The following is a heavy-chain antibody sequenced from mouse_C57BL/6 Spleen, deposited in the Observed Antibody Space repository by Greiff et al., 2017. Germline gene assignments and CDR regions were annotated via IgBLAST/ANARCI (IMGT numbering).Heavy chain of an antibody. CDR1: GYTFTDYD. J-gene: IGHJ4*01. CDR3: TSTYDGYLYYAMDY. D-gene: IGHD2-3*01. CDR2: IDPETGGT. V-gene: IGHV1-15*01. Sequence: QVQLKQSGAELVRPGASVTLSCKASGYTFTDYDMHWVKQTAVHGLEWIGAIDPETGGTAYNQKFKGKAILTADKSSSTAYMELRSLTSEDSAVYYCTSTYDGYLYYAMDYWGQGTSVTVSA.